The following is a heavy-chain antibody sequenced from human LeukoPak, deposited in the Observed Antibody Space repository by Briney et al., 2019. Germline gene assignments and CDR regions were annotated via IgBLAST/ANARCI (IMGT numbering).Heavy chain of an antibody. CDR2: ISVYNGHT. V-gene: IGHV1-18*01. Sequence: ASVNVSRKASGYTFTSYGISWVRQAPGQRLEWMGWISVYNGHTTYAQKFQDRVTMTTDTSTNTAYMELRSLRSDDTAVYYCARFCSGGGCYHNWFDPWGQGTLVSVSS. J-gene: IGHJ5*02. CDR1: GYTFTSYG. D-gene: IGHD2-15*01. CDR3: ARFCSGGGCYHNWFDP.